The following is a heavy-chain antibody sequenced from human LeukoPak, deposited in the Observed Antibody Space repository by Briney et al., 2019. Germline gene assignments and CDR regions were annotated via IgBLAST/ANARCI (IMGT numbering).Heavy chain of an antibody. CDR2: IYQTTT. D-gene: IGHD1-14*01. V-gene: IGHV4-59*01. J-gene: IGHJ6*04. CDR1: GDSMSSYF. CDR3: ARNFPGRTEDV. Sequence: SETLTLTCTVSGDSMSSYFWTWVRQLPGKGLEWVGYIYQTTTTYNPSLKGRVTISADMSQNQLSLKVTSVTAADTAVYYCARNFPGRTEDVWGKGTTVIVSS.